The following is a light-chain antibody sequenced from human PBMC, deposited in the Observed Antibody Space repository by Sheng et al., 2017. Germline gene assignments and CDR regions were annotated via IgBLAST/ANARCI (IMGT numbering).Light chain of an antibody. Sequence: DIQLTQSPSSLSASVGDRVSITCQASQDISNRLNWHQQKPGKAPKCLISDASDLEGGVPSRFSGSGSGTDFTLTISSLQPEDFATYYCQQYVDLVPTFGG. CDR2: DAS. CDR1: QDISNR. CDR3: QQYVDLVPT. J-gene: IGKJ4*01. V-gene: IGKV1-33*01.